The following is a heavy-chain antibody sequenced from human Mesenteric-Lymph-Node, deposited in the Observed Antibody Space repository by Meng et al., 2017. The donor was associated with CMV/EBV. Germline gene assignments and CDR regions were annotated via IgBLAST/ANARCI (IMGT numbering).Heavy chain of an antibody. D-gene: IGHD3-3*01. CDR3: AVRFLERGWFDP. CDR1: GYSFTSYW. V-gene: IGHV5-51*01. CDR2: IYPADSDT. Sequence: KVSCKGSGYSFTSYWIGWVRQMPGKGLEWMGIIYPADSDTRYSPSFQGQVTISADKSISTAYLQWSGLKASDTAMYYCAVRFLERGWFDPWGQGTLVTVSS. J-gene: IGHJ5*02.